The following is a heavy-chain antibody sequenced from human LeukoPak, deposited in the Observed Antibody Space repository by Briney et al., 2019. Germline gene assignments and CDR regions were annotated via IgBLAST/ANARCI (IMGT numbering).Heavy chain of an antibody. J-gene: IGHJ6*03. CDR1: GFTFSSYS. V-gene: IGHV3-21*01. D-gene: IGHD4-17*01. CDR3: ARDGPTTRYMDV. Sequence: GGSLRLSCAASGFTFSSYSMNWVRQAPGKGLEWVSSISSSSSYIYYADSVKGRFTISRDNAKNSLYLQMNSLRAEDTAVYYCARDGPTTRYMDVWGKGTTVTISS. CDR2: ISSSSSYI.